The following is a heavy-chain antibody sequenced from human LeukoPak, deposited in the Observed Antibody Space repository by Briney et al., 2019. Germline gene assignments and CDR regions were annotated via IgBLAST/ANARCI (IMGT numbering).Heavy chain of an antibody. Sequence: ASVKVSCKASGYTFTGYYIHWVRQAPEQGLEWVGWINPNSGDTNYAQKFQGRVTMTSDTSISTAFMQLYRLRSDGTAVYYCARDWNFDFWGQGTLVTVSS. D-gene: IGHD1-1*01. CDR1: GYTFTGYY. CDR2: INPNSGDT. J-gene: IGHJ4*02. CDR3: ARDWNFDF. V-gene: IGHV1-2*02.